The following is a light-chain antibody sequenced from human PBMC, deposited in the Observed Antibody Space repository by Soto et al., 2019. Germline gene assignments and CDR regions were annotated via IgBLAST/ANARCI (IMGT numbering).Light chain of an antibody. CDR2: G. CDR1: SSNIGAGYP. J-gene: IGLJ1*01. V-gene: IGLV1-40*01. Sequence: QSVLTQPPSVSGAPGQRVTISCTGSSSNIGAGYPVHWYQQLPGTAPKLLVAGNRPSGVPDRFSGSTSVNTASLTISGLQTDDEADYYCCLYVGATTYVFGTGTKLTVL. CDR3: CLYVGATTYV.